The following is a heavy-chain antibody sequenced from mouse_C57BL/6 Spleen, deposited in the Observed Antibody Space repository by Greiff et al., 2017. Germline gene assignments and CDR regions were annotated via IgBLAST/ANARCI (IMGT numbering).Heavy chain of an antibody. D-gene: IGHD1-1*01. Sequence: EVHLVESGGGLVKPGGSLKLSCAASGFTFSDYGMHWVRQAPEKGLEWVAYISSGSSTIYYADTVKGRVTISRDNAKNTLFLQMTSLRSEDTAMYYCARPGGSSYYAMDYWGQGTSVTVSS. V-gene: IGHV5-17*01. CDR2: ISSGSSTI. J-gene: IGHJ4*01. CDR3: ARPGGSSYYAMDY. CDR1: GFTFSDYG.